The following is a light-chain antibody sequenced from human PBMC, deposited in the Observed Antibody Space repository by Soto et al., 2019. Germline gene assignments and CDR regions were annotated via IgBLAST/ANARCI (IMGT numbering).Light chain of an antibody. J-gene: IGKJ2*01. V-gene: IGKV3-20*01. Sequence: DIVLTQSTGALSLSPGEGAALSCRASQSVSSSHLAWYQQKPGQAPRLVIYGASSRATGIPDRFSGSGSGTDFTLTISRLEPEDFAVYYCQQEGGSPLSTFVQGTTLEIK. CDR1: QSVSSSH. CDR3: QQEGGSPLST. CDR2: GAS.